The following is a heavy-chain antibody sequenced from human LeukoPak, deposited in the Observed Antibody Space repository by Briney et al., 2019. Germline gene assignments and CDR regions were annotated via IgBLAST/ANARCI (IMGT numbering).Heavy chain of an antibody. D-gene: IGHD4-23*01. CDR1: GASITSDIFY. Sequence: SETLSLTCTVSGASITSDIFYWNWIRQSPGKGLERIGAIHNSRGTSYNPSLESRLTISVDPSENKFFLKMTSVTDADTATYYCGKVGGNTNSWGQGTLVTVSS. V-gene: IGHV4-30-4*01. J-gene: IGHJ4*02. CDR3: GKVGGNTNS. CDR2: IHNSRGT.